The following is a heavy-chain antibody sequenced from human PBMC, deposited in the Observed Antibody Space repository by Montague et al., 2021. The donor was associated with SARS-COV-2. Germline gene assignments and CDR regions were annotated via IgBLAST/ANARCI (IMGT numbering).Heavy chain of an antibody. Sequence: PALVNPTQTLTLTCTFSGFSPSTSGMCVSWIRQPPGKALEWLARIDWDDDKYYSTSLKTRLTISKDTSKNQVVLTMTNMDPVDTATYYCARTMTTVTTAYGLGDYYYGMDVWGQGTTVTVSS. CDR2: IDWDDDK. J-gene: IGHJ6*02. CDR1: GFSPSTSGMC. CDR3: ARTMTTVTTAYGLGDYYYGMDV. V-gene: IGHV2-70*11. D-gene: IGHD4-17*01.